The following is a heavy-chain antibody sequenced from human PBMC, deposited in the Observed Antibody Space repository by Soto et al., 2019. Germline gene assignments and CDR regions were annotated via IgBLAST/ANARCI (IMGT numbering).Heavy chain of an antibody. CDR2: IYYSGST. D-gene: IGHD4-17*01. V-gene: IGHV4-39*01. CDR3: ARVFRDYPVYYYYIDV. Sequence: ASETLSLTCTVSSGSIISSDHFWVWIRQPPGKGLEWIGNIYYSGSTYYNPSLKSRVTISVDTSKNQFSLKLSSVTAADTAVYYCARVFRDYPVYYYYIDVWGKGTTVTVSS. J-gene: IGHJ6*03. CDR1: SGSIISSDHF.